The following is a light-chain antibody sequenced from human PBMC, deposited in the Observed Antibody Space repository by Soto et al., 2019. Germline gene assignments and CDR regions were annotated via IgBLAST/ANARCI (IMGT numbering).Light chain of an antibody. CDR3: QQYNSYSWT. J-gene: IGKJ1*01. Sequence: AIQMTQSPSSLSVSVGDRVTITCRASQDIRNDLGWYQQKPGKAPKLLIYGTSNLLSGVPSRFSGSGYGTDFTLTISSLQPEDFATYYCQQYNSYSWTFGQGTKVDIK. V-gene: IGKV1-6*01. CDR1: QDIRND. CDR2: GTS.